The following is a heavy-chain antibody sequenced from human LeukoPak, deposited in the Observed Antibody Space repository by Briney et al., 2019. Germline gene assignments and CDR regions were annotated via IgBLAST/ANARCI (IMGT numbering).Heavy chain of an antibody. V-gene: IGHV3-48*03. CDR3: ARAYSSSWYVEYYFDY. Sequence: GRSLRLSCAASGFTFSSYAMNWVRQAPGKGLEWVSYISSSGSTIYYADSVKGRFTISRDNAKNSLYLQMNSLRAEDTAVYYCARAYSSSWYVEYYFDYWGQGTLVTVSS. D-gene: IGHD6-13*01. J-gene: IGHJ4*02. CDR2: ISSSGSTI. CDR1: GFTFSSYA.